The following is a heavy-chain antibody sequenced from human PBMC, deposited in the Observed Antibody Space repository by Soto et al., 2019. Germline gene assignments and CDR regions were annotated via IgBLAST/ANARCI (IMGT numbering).Heavy chain of an antibody. CDR1: GGSISSGGYY. Sequence: QVQLQESGPGLVKPSQTLSLTCTVSGGSISSGGYYWSWIRQHPGKGLEWIGYIYYSGSTYYNPSLKSRVTISVETSKNRFSLKLSSVTAADTAVYYCARSIVEVVAARDWGQGTLVTVSS. V-gene: IGHV4-31*03. CDR3: ARSIVEVVAARD. CDR2: IYYSGST. J-gene: IGHJ4*02. D-gene: IGHD2-15*01.